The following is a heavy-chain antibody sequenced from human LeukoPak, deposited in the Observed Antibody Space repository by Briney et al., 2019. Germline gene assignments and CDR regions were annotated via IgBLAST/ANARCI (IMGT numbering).Heavy chain of an antibody. CDR1: GYSFISYA. CDR3: ARSNNDGDYLGVGFDY. D-gene: IGHD4-17*01. Sequence: ASVKISCKTSGYSFISYAINWVRQAPGQGLEWMGWINTNTGNPTYAQGFTGRFVFSLDTFVSTAYLQISRLGTEDTAIYYCARSNNDGDYLGVGFDYWGQGALVTVSS. CDR2: INTNTGNP. V-gene: IGHV7-4-1*02. J-gene: IGHJ4*02.